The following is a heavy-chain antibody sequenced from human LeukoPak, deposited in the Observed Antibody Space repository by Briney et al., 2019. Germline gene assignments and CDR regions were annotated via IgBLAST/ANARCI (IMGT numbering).Heavy chain of an antibody. J-gene: IGHJ4*02. CDR3: ERDRNDGGWFDL. Sequence: GGSLRLSCAPSGFTFSRYWIHWVRHAPGKGPVWVSRLKGVGTGGAYADSVKGRFTLSRDTAKNTQYMHMITLRVENTRVYYSERDRNDGGWFDLWGQGTLVTVSS. CDR1: GFTFSRYW. CDR2: LKGVGTGG. D-gene: IGHD2-15*01. V-gene: IGHV3-74*01.